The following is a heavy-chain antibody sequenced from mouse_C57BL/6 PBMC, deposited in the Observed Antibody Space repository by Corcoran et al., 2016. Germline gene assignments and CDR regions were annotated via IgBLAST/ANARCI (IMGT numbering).Heavy chain of an antibody. V-gene: IGHV9-3*01. CDR2: INTYSGVP. D-gene: IGHD2-4*01. CDR1: GYTFTTYG. Sequence: QIQLVQSGPELKKPGETVKISCKASGYTFTTYGMSWVKQAPGKGLKWMGWINTYSGVPTYADDFKGRFAFSLETSASTAYLQINNLKNEDTATYFCAREWNYDYDGFAYWGQGTLVTVSA. CDR3: AREWNYDYDGFAY. J-gene: IGHJ3*01.